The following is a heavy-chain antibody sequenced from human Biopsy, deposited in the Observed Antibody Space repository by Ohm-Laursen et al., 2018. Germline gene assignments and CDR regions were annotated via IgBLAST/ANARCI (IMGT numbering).Heavy chain of an antibody. D-gene: IGHD6-19*01. V-gene: IGHV3-9*01. CDR1: GFTFDDYA. Sequence: SLRLSCSASGFTFDDYALHWVRQAPGKGLEWVSGISWNRGSVGYADSVKGRCTISRDNAKNSLYLQMNSLRAEDTALYYCAKDIGGGWSSLPDAFDIWGQGTMVTVSS. CDR3: AKDIGGGWSSLPDAFDI. CDR2: ISWNRGSV. J-gene: IGHJ3*02.